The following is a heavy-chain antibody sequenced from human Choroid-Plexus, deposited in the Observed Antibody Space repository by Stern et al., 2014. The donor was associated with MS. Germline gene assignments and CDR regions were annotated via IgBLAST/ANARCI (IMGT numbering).Heavy chain of an antibody. CDR3: ARDQRGITIFGVVTDYYYLGMDV. CDR2: INPNTGGT. V-gene: IGHV1-2*02. Sequence: VQLVESGAEVKKPGASVKVSCKTSGYIFTGYYIHWVRQAPGQGLEWMAWINPNTGGTKYAKNVQGRVTMSRDTSISTAYVELSSLTSDDAAVYYCARDQRGITIFGVVTDYYYLGMDVWGQGTTVTVSS. J-gene: IGHJ6*02. D-gene: IGHD3-3*01. CDR1: GYIFTGYY.